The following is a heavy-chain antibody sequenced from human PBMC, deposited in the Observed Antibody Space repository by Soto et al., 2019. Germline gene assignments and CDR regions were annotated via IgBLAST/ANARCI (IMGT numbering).Heavy chain of an antibody. CDR1: GFTFNTYW. Sequence: EVQLVESGGGLVQPGGSLRLSCAASGFTFNTYWMHWVRQAPGRGLVWVSRISTDGSTTTYADSVMGRFTISRDNAKNTLYLQMNSLRAEDTAVYYCASGVYNSRYDFDYWGQGTLVTVSS. V-gene: IGHV3-74*01. CDR3: ASGVYNSRYDFDY. CDR2: ISTDGSTT. J-gene: IGHJ4*02. D-gene: IGHD4-17*01.